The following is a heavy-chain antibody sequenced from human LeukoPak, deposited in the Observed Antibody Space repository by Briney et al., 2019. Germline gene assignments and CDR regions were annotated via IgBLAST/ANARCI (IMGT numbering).Heavy chain of an antibody. D-gene: IGHD4-17*01. CDR2: VHYSGTA. Sequence: SETLSLTCTVSDGSITNYDWSWVRQPPGKGLEFIGHVHYSGTADYNPSLKSRVTISIDTSKKHFFLKLKSVTAADTAAYYCARGYGDFRVEGRYFHSWGQGTLVTVSS. CDR3: ARGYGDFRVEGRYFHS. CDR1: DGSITNYD. J-gene: IGHJ4*02. V-gene: IGHV4-59*01.